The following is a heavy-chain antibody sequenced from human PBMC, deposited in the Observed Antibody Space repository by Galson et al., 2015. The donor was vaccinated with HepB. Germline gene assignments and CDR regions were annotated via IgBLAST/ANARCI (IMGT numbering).Heavy chain of an antibody. V-gene: IGHV3-23*01. Sequence: SLRLSCPASGFTFRTYAMSWVRQAPGKRLEWVSFISGHGAITSYADSVKGRFTISRDNSQDTVFLHMKSLRAEDTAVYYYAKHFRSTGASAEGRVFDYWGQGTLVTVSS. CDR1: GFTFRTYA. CDR2: ISGHGAIT. D-gene: IGHD1-1*01. CDR3: AKHFRSTGASAEGRVFDY. J-gene: IGHJ4*02.